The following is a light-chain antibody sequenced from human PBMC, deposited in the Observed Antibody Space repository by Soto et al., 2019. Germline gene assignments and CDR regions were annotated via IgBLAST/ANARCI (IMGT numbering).Light chain of an antibody. Sequence: SYELTQAPSLSVAPGQTARISCGGYSLGSESVQWFQQKPGQAPVLVVFDDSDRPSGIPERFSGSNFGHTATLTISRVEAGDEADYYCQVWDSSSDHVVFGGGTKLTVL. V-gene: IGLV3-21*02. CDR3: QVWDSSSDHVV. CDR1: SLGSES. CDR2: DDS. J-gene: IGLJ2*01.